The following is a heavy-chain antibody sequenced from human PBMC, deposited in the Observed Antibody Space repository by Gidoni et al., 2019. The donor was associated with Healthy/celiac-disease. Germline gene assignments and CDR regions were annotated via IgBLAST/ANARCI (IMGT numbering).Heavy chain of an antibody. J-gene: IGHJ4*02. CDR2: FDPEDGET. CDR3: ATGGLDSSSSQGDLGY. CDR1: GYTLTELS. V-gene: IGHV1-24*01. Sequence: QVPLVQSGAEVKKPGASVKVSCKVSGYTLTELSMHWVRQAPGKGLEWMGGFDPEDGETIYAQKFQGRVTMTEDTSTDTAYMELSSLRSEDTAVYYCATGGLDSSSSQGDLGYWGQGTLVTVSS. D-gene: IGHD6-13*01.